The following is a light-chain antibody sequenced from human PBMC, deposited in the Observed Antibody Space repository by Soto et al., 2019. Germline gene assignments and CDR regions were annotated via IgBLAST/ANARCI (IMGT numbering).Light chain of an antibody. J-gene: IGKJ4*01. CDR3: QQYGSSPLT. CDR1: QSVSSSY. CDR2: GAS. V-gene: IGKV3-20*01. Sequence: ETVLTQSPGTLSLSPGERATLSCRASQSVSSSYLARYQQKPGQAPGHLIYGASSRATGIPDRFSGSGSGTDFTLTISGLEPEDFAVYYCQQYGSSPLTFGGGTKVEIK.